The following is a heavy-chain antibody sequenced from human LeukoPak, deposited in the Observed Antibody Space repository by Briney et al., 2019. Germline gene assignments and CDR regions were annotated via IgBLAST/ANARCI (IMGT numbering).Heavy chain of an antibody. CDR2: IYYSGST. CDR1: GGSVRSGSYY. Sequence: SETLSLTCTVSGGSVRSGSYYWSWIRQPPGKGLEWIGYIYYSGSTNYNPSLKSRVTISVDTSKNQFSLKLSSVTAADTAMYYCARYYYGSRYYFDYWGQGTLVTVSS. D-gene: IGHD3-22*01. J-gene: IGHJ4*02. CDR3: ARYYYGSRYYFDY. V-gene: IGHV4-61*01.